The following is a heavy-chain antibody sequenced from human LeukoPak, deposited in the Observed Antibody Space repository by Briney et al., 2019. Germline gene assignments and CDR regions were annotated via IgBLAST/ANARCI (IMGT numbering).Heavy chain of an antibody. Sequence: SETLSLTCAVSGGSFTPYYYNWIRQPPGKGLEWIGEIDHSGSTNYNPSLTSRVTISVDTSKNQFSLNLSSVTAADTAVFYCARLGLTRDAFDIWGHGTMVTVSS. CDR1: GGSFTPYY. CDR2: IDHSGST. V-gene: IGHV4-34*01. J-gene: IGHJ3*02. D-gene: IGHD1-26*01. CDR3: ARLGLTRDAFDI.